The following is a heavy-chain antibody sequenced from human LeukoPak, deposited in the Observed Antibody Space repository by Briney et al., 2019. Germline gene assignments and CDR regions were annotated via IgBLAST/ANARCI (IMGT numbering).Heavy chain of an antibody. CDR2: ISAYNGNT. CDR1: GGTFSSYA. Sequence: GASVKVSCKASGGTFSSYAISWVRQAPGQGLEWMGWISAYNGNTNYAQKLQGRVTMTTDTSTSTAYMELRSLRSDDTAVYYCARPPRGYSGYDGLYFDYWGQGTLVTVSS. V-gene: IGHV1-18*01. D-gene: IGHD5-12*01. J-gene: IGHJ4*02. CDR3: ARPPRGYSGYDGLYFDY.